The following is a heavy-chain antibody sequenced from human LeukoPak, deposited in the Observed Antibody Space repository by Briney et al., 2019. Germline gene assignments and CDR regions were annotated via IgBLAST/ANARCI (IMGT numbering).Heavy chain of an antibody. CDR1: GFTFSSYG. Sequence: PGGSLRLSCAASGFTFSSYGMHWVRQAPGKGLEWVAVISYDGSNKYYADSVKRRFTISRDNSKNTLYLQMNSLRAEDTAVYYCAKDRLGVGKYYYGSGSYGEFGYWGQGTLVTVSS. CDR3: AKDRLGVGKYYYGSGSYGEFGY. J-gene: IGHJ4*02. D-gene: IGHD3-10*01. V-gene: IGHV3-30*18. CDR2: ISYDGSNK.